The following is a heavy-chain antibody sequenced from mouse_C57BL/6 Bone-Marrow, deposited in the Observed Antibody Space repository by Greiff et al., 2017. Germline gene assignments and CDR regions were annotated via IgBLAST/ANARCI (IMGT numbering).Heavy chain of an antibody. Sequence: VQLQQPGAELVKPGASVKVSCKASGYTFTSYWMHWVKQRPGQGLEWIGRIHPSDSDTNYNQKFKGKATLTVVKSSSTAYMQLSSLTSEDSAVYYCAIRDYYGSSYDAMDYWGQGTSVTVSS. D-gene: IGHD1-1*01. CDR1: GYTFTSYW. J-gene: IGHJ4*01. CDR3: AIRDYYGSSYDAMDY. CDR2: IHPSDSDT. V-gene: IGHV1-74*01.